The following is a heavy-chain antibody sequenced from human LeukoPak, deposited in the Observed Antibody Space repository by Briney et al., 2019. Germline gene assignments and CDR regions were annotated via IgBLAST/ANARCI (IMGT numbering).Heavy chain of an antibody. J-gene: IGHJ5*02. CDR2: INQDGSVT. Sequence: GGSLRLSCAASGFTFSSYWMNWVRQAPGKGLEWVANINQDGSVTNYADFVKGRFTVSRDNAKNSLFLQMNILRAEDTAVYYCSRDPSGSPVFDPWGQGTLVTVSS. CDR3: SRDPSGSPVFDP. CDR1: GFTFSSYW. D-gene: IGHD3-10*01. V-gene: IGHV3-7*01.